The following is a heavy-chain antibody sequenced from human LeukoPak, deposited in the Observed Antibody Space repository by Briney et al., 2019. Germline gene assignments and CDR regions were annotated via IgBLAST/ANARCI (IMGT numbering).Heavy chain of an antibody. V-gene: IGHV3-30-3*01. CDR2: ISYDGSNK. CDR1: GFTFSSYA. D-gene: IGHD3-3*01. CDR3: ARVKGLRFLEWLFHNFDY. Sequence: PGGSLRLSCAASGFTFSSYAMHWVRQAPGKGLEWVAVISYDGSNKYYADSVKGRFTISRDNSKNTLYLQMNSLRAEDTAVYYCARVKGLRFLEWLFHNFDYWGQGTLVTVSS. J-gene: IGHJ4*02.